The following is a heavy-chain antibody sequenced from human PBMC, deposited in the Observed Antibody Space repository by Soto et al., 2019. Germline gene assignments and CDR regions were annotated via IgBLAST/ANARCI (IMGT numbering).Heavy chain of an antibody. CDR1: CGSFSGYY. V-gene: IGHV4-34*01. CDR2: INHSGST. D-gene: IGHD5-18*01. CDR3: ARRSGYSYGTGGTYNWFDP. Sequence: PSETLSLTCAVYCGSFSGYYWSWIRQPPGKGLEWIGEINHSGSTNYNPSLKSRVTISVDTSKNQFSLKLSSVTAADTAVYYCARRSGYSYGTGGTYNWFDPWGQGTLVTVSS. J-gene: IGHJ5*02.